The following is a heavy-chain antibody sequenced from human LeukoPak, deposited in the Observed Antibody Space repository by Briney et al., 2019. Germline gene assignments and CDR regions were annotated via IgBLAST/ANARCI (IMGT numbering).Heavy chain of an antibody. V-gene: IGHV3-48*01. CDR3: ARGRGDTWIQLWINPYFDY. J-gene: IGHJ4*02. CDR2: ISSSSSTI. CDR1: GFTFSSYS. D-gene: IGHD5-18*01. Sequence: GGSLRLSCAASGFTFSSYSMNWVRQAPGKGLEWVSYISSSSSTIYYADSVKGRFTISRDNAKNSLYLQMNSLRAEDTAVYYCARGRGDTWIQLWINPYFDYWGQGTLVTVSS.